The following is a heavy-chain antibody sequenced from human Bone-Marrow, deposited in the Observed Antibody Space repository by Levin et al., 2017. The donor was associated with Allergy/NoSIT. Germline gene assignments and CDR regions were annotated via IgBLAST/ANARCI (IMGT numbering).Heavy chain of an antibody. Sequence: ESLKISCSVSGDSISNTNSFWTWIRQPPGKGLEWIATISYSANSYYNPSLQSRVTISVDTSKNQFSLSLTSVTAADTAVYYCARRDYAGTSFFDSWGQGALLTVSS. D-gene: IGHD6-13*01. V-gene: IGHV4-39*07. J-gene: IGHJ4*02. CDR2: ISYSANS. CDR1: GDSISNTNSF. CDR3: ARRDYAGTSFFDS.